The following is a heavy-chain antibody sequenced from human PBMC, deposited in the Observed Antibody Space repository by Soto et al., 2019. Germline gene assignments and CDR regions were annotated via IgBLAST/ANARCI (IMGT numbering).Heavy chain of an antibody. CDR2: ISYSGST. Sequence: QVQLQESGRGLVKPSETLSLTCTVSSDSISSYYWSWIRQPPGKRLEWIGYISYSGSTDYNPSLKSRVTISGDTSKNQFSLKVSSVTAADTAVYYCARGTSWQLPFDYWGQGTLVTVSS. J-gene: IGHJ4*02. CDR1: SDSISSYY. CDR3: ARGTSWQLPFDY. V-gene: IGHV4-59*01. D-gene: IGHD6-13*01.